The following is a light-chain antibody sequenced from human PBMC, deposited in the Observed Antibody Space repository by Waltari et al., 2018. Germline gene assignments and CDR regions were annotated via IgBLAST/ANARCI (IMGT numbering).Light chain of an antibody. CDR3: QQSYNYHPYT. CDR2: SAS. Sequence: DIQMTQSPSSLSASVGDSVSITCRASQSISTYLIWYQQKPGEAPKLLISSASSLQSGVPSRFTGTGSGTDFTLTISSLQPEDSATYYCQQSYNYHPYTFGQGTKLEIK. V-gene: IGKV1-39*01. J-gene: IGKJ2*01. CDR1: QSISTY.